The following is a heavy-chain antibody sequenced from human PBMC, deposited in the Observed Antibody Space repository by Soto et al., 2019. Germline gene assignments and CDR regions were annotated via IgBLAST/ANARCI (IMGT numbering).Heavy chain of an antibody. V-gene: IGHV3-23*01. D-gene: IGHD2-8*01. Sequence: VGSLRLSWAASGLPCSSYPMSWVRQATGKGLEWVSAISGSGGSTYYADSVKGRFTISRDNSKNTLYLQMNSLRAEDTAVYYCAKERIYCTNGVCYKTPAFDYWGQGTLVTVSS. J-gene: IGHJ4*02. CDR3: AKERIYCTNGVCYKTPAFDY. CDR1: GLPCSSYP. CDR2: ISGSGGST.